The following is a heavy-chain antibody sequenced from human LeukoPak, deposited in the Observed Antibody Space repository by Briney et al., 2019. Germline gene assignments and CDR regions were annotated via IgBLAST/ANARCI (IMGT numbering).Heavy chain of an antibody. Sequence: ASVKVSCKSCGYTFTSYAMHWVRQAPAQRLEWMGWINAASGNTKYSQEFQGRVTITRDTSARTAYMELSSLRSEDMAVYYCARGTGYSRSWCWGKCYFVYWGQGTLVTVSS. CDR2: INAASGNT. D-gene: IGHD6-13*01. CDR3: ARGTGYSRSWCWGKCYFVY. CDR1: GYTFTSYA. J-gene: IGHJ4*02. V-gene: IGHV1-3*03.